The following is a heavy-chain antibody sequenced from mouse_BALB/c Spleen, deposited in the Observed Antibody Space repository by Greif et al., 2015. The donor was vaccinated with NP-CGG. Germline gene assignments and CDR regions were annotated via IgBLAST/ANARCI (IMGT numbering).Heavy chain of an antibody. D-gene: IGHD1-1*01. V-gene: IGHV5-17*02. CDR1: GFTFSSFG. J-gene: IGHJ2*01. CDR2: ISSGSSTI. Sequence: EVHLVESGGGLVQPGGSRKLSCAASGFTFSSFGMQWVRQAPEKGLEWVAYISSGSSTIYYADTVKGRFTISRDNPKNTLFLQMTSLRSEDTAMYYCARGGSSYDYWGQGTTLTVSS. CDR3: ARGGSSYDY.